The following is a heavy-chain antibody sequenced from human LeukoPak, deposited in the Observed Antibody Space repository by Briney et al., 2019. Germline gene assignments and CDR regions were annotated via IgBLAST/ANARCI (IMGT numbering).Heavy chain of an antibody. CDR3: ATKQWLAPPPDS. CDR1: GFTFSKYC. Sequence: GGSLRLSCAASGFTFSKYCMLWVRQAPGKGLESVSRINTDGTVTTYADSVKGRFTVSRDNADNTMFLQMNSVRDEDTAVYYCATKQWLAPPPDSWGQGTPVTVPS. CDR2: INTDGTVT. J-gene: IGHJ4*02. D-gene: IGHD6-19*01. V-gene: IGHV3-74*01.